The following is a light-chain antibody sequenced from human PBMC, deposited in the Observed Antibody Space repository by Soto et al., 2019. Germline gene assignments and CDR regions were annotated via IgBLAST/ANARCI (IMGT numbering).Light chain of an antibody. Sequence: DIVLTQSPGTLSLSPGERATLSCRASQTVSSSSLAWYQQKPGQAPRLLIYAASRRASGIPDRFSGSGSGTDFTLTINRLEPEDFAVYYCQQYGALPYTFGQGTKLEIK. V-gene: IGKV3-20*01. J-gene: IGKJ2*01. CDR2: AAS. CDR1: QTVSSSS. CDR3: QQYGALPYT.